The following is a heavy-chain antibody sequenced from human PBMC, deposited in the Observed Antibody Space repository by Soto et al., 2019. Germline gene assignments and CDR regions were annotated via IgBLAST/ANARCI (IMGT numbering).Heavy chain of an antibody. V-gene: IGHV4-59*08. CDR3: AKLNYYFRH. CDR1: GDSITAYY. J-gene: IGHJ4*02. Sequence: SETLSLTCSVSGDSITAYYWSWIRQSPGKGLEWIGYIYHAGNTNYNPSLRGRVTMSVDTSRNRFSLKLKSVTAAATAIDDCAKLNYYFRHWRQGTLVTVSS. D-gene: IGHD1-20*01. CDR2: IYHAGNT.